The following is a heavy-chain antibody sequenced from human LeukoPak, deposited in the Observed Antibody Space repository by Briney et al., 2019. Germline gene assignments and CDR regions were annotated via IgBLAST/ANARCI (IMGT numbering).Heavy chain of an antibody. Sequence: GGSLRLSCAASGFTVSSNYMSWVRQAPGKGLEWVSVIYSGGSTYYADSVKGRFTISRDNSKNTLYLQMNSLRAEDTAVYYCARDLAPYSSDWYGGPYGMDVWGQGTTVTVSS. CDR2: IYSGGST. V-gene: IGHV3-66*01. J-gene: IGHJ6*02. CDR1: GFTVSSNY. CDR3: ARDLAPYSSDWYGGPYGMDV. D-gene: IGHD6-19*01.